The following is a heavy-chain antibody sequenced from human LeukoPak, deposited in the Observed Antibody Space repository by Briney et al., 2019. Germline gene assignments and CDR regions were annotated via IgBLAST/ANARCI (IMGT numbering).Heavy chain of an antibody. CDR1: GFTFNTYS. D-gene: IGHD1-14*01. J-gene: IGHJ4*02. Sequence: PGGSLRLSCTASGFTFNTYSMNWVRQAPEKGLEWLSYITTTSDTIYYADSVRGRFTISRDNAKNSLYLQMNSLRDEDAAVYYCVRDYHYFFDYWGKGALVTVSS. V-gene: IGHV3-48*02. CDR2: ITTTSDTI. CDR3: VRDYHYFFDY.